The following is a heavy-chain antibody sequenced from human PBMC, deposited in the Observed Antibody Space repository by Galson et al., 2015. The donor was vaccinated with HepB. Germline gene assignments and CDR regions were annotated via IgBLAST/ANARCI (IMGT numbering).Heavy chain of an antibody. D-gene: IGHD3-22*01. CDR3: ARGYYYDSSGRYGGFDY. J-gene: IGHJ4*02. Sequence: SVKVSCKASGGTFSSYTISWVRQAPGQGLEWMGRIIPILGIANYAQKFQGRVTITADKSTSTAYMELSSLRSEDTAVYYCARGYYYDSSGRYGGFDYWGQGTLVTVSS. V-gene: IGHV1-69*02. CDR2: IIPILGIA. CDR1: GGTFSSYT.